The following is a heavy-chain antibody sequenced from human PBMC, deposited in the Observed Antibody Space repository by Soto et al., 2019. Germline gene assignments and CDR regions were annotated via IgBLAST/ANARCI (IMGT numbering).Heavy chain of an antibody. CDR3: ARLSYPYYYDSSGHRGADY. CDR1: GGSISSYY. D-gene: IGHD3-22*01. V-gene: IGHV4-59*08. J-gene: IGHJ4*02. Sequence: QVQLQESGPGLVKPSETLSLTCTVSGGSISSYYWSWIRQPPGKGLEWIGYIYYSGSTNYNPSLKSRVTISVDTSKNQFSLKLSSVTAADTAVHYCARLSYPYYYDSSGHRGADYWGQGTLVTVSS. CDR2: IYYSGST.